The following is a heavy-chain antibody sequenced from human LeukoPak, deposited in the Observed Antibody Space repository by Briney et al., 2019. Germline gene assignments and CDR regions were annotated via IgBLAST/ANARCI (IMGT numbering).Heavy chain of an antibody. J-gene: IGHJ4*02. CDR3: AKGTDTIMGNVDC. Sequence: PGGSLRLSCAASGFTFSNYWMHWVRQAPGKGLVWVSRINSDGSITSYADSVKGRFTISRDNSKSTLYLQMDSLRAEDTAIYYCAKGTDTIMGNVDCWGQGTLVTVSS. CDR2: INSDGSIT. V-gene: IGHV3-74*01. D-gene: IGHD5-18*01. CDR1: GFTFSNYW.